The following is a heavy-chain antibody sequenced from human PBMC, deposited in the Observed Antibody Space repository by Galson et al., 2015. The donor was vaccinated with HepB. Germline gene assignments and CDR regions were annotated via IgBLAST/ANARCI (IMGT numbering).Heavy chain of an antibody. CDR2: ISYDGSNK. CDR3: ARDFVGGITIFGVPDP. D-gene: IGHD3-3*01. V-gene: IGHV3-30-3*01. Sequence: SLRLSCAASGFTFSSYSLHWVRQAPGKGLEWVAVISYDGSNKYYADSVKGRFTISRDNSKNTLYLQMNSLRAEDTAVYYCARDFVGGITIFGVPDPWGQGTLVTVSS. J-gene: IGHJ5*02. CDR1: GFTFSSYS.